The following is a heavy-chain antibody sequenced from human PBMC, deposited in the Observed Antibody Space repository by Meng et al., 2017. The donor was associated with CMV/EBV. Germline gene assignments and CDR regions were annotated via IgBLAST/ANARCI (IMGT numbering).Heavy chain of an antibody. CDR1: GFTFSSYS. CDR3: AVESVAAPPAGYGMDV. V-gene: IGHV3-21*01. Sequence: GGSLRLSCAASGFTFSSYSMNWVRQAPGKGLEWVSSISSSSSYIYYADSVKGRFTISRDNARNSLYLQMNSLRAEDTAVYYCAVESVAAPPAGYGMDVWGQGTTVTVSS. D-gene: IGHD6-6*01. CDR2: ISSSSSYI. J-gene: IGHJ6*02.